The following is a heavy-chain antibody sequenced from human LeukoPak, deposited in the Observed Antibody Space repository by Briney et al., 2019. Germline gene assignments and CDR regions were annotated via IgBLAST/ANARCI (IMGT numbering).Heavy chain of an antibody. J-gene: IGHJ3*02. V-gene: IGHV4-39*07. CDR2: IYYSGST. CDR1: GGSISSSSYY. D-gene: IGHD3-10*01. Sequence: PSETLSLTCTVSGGSISSSSYYWGWIRQPPGKGLEWIGSIYYSGSTYYNPSLKSRVTISVDTSKNQFSLKLSSVTAADTTVYYCASTSPILWFGELLTRGAFDIWGQGTMVTVSS. CDR3: ASTSPILWFGELLTRGAFDI.